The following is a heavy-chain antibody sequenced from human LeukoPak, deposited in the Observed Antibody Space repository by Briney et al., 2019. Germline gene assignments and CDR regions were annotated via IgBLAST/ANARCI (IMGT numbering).Heavy chain of an antibody. D-gene: IGHD1-7*01. J-gene: IGHJ4*02. CDR1: GFTFSSYS. CDR2: ISSSSSYI. V-gene: IGHV3-21*01. CDR3: AGDGEAYGWNYAFDY. Sequence: PGGSLRLSCAASGFTFSSYSMNWVRQAPGKGLEWVSSISSSSSYIYYADSVKGRFTISRDNAKNSLYLQMNSLRAEDTAVYYCAGDGEAYGWNYAFDYWGQGTLVTVSS.